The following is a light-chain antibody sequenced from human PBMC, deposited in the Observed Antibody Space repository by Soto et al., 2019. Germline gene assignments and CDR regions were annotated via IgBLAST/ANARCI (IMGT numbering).Light chain of an antibody. CDR2: TSS. V-gene: IGKV1-27*01. J-gene: IGKJ4*01. CDR1: QDISHS. Sequence: DIQMTQSPSSLSASVGDRVTITCRASQDISHSLSWYQQKPGKVPKLLIYTSSTLQSGVPSRFSGSGSGTHFALTISSLQPEDVATYYCQKHDGAPLTFGGGTKVDIK. CDR3: QKHDGAPLT.